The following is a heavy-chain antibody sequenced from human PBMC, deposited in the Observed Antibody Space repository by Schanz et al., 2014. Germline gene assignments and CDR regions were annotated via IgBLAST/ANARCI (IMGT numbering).Heavy chain of an antibody. J-gene: IGHJ6*03. CDR1: GFNFNTYA. V-gene: IGHV3-23*04. D-gene: IGHD2-21*02. CDR3: ARPSDSSWYMDV. CDR2: LTEGGGGT. Sequence: VYLVESGGDLVKPGGSLRLACAASGFNFNTYAMSWVRQAPGKGLEWVSGLTEGGGGTYYTDAVKGRFTISRDSSKNTLDLQMNSLRAEDAAVYYCARPSDSSWYMDVWGKGTTVTVS.